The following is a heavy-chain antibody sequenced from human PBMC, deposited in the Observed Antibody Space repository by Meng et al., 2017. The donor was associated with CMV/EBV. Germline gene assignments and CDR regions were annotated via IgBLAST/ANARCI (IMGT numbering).Heavy chain of an antibody. CDR3: ARDLGQNWRGDYGMDV. V-gene: IGHV4-39*07. D-gene: IGHD1-1*01. CDR1: SFTSYW. J-gene: IGHJ6*02. Sequence: SFTSYWIGWVRQMPGKGLEWIGSIYYSGSTYYNPSLKSRVTISVDTSKNQFSLKLSSVTAADTAVYYCARDLGQNWRGDYGMDVWGQGTTVTVSS. CDR2: IYYSGST.